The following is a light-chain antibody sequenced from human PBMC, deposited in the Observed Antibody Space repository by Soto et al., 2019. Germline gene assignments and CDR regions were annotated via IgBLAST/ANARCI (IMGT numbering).Light chain of an antibody. CDR1: QTISSW. CDR3: QQYNSYSRT. V-gene: IGKV1-5*03. J-gene: IGKJ1*01. CDR2: KAS. Sequence: DIQMTQSPSTLSGSVGDRVTIPCRASQTISSWLAWYQQIPGKAPKLLIYKASTLKSGVPSRFSGSGSGTEFTLTISSLQPDDFATYYCQQYNSYSRTFGQGTKVDI.